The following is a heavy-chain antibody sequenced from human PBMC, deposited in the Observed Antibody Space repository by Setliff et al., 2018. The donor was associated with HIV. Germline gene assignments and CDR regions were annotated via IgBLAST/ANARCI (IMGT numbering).Heavy chain of an antibody. CDR1: GFTFTNFA. CDR2: ISSNGGSA. J-gene: IGHJ4*02. CDR3: ARGRPTIFGVHNRPLDH. Sequence: GGSLRLSCAASGFTFTNFAMNWVRQAPGKGLEYVSGISSNGGSAYYADFVKGRFTISRDNSKNTLYLQMNNLGTEDTAVYYCARGRPTIFGVHNRPLDHWGQGTLVTVSS. V-gene: IGHV3-64*02. D-gene: IGHD3-3*01.